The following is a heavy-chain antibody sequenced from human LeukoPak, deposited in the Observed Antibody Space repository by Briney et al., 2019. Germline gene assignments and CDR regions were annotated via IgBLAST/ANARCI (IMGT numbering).Heavy chain of an antibody. V-gene: IGHV4-59*08. CDR2: IYYTGNT. CDR1: GGSISSSY. J-gene: IGHJ4*02. D-gene: IGHD6-19*01. Sequence: SETLSLTCTVSGGSISSSYWSWIRQPPGKGLEWIGYIYYTGNTNYNPSLKSRVTISVDTSKNQFSLKLSSVTAADTAVYYCARGLGLAVAGIDYWGQGTLVTVSS. CDR3: ARGLGLAVAGIDY.